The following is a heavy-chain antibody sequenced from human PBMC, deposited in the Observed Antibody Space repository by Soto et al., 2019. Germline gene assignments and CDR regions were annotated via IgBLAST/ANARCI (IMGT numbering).Heavy chain of an antibody. CDR2: IIPIFGTA. D-gene: IGHD2-15*01. CDR3: ARVIVVVVAATGTYYYYGMDV. V-gene: IGHV1-69*01. J-gene: IGHJ6*02. Sequence: QAQLVQSGAEVKKPGSSVKVSCKASGGTFSSYAISWVRQAPGQGLEWMGGIIPIFGTANYAQKFQGRVTITADESTSTAYMELSSLRSEDTAVYYCARVIVVVVAATGTYYYYGMDVWGQGTTVTVSS. CDR1: GGTFSSYA.